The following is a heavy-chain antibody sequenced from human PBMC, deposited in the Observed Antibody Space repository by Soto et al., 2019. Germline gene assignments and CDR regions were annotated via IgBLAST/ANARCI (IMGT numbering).Heavy chain of an antibody. CDR3: ARRASSSVTTPYGMDV. J-gene: IGHJ6*02. D-gene: IGHD6-6*01. V-gene: IGHV5-51*01. Sequence: PGESLKISCRGSGYSVSSYWIAWVRQMPGKGLEWMGIIYPGDSDTRYSPSFQGQVTISADKSVSTAYLQWSSLKASDTAMYYCARRASSSVTTPYGMDVWGQGTTVTVSS. CDR1: GYSVSSYW. CDR2: IYPGDSDT.